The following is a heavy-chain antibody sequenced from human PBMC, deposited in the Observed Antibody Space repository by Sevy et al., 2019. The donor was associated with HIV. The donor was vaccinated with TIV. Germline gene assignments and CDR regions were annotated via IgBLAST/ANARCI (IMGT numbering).Heavy chain of an antibody. CDR2: ISGSGGSI. Sequence: GGSLRLSCAASGFTFSSYAMSWVRQAPGKGLEWVSAISGSGGSIYYADSVKGRFTISRDNSKNTLSMQMNSLRAEETAVYYFAKSSDSITIEAALDYWGQGTLVTVSS. V-gene: IGHV3-23*01. D-gene: IGHD3-10*01. CDR3: AKSSDSITIEAALDY. CDR1: GFTFSSYA. J-gene: IGHJ4*02.